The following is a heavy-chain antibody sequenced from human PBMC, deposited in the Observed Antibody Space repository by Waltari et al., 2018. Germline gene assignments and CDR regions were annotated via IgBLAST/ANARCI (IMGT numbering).Heavy chain of an antibody. Sequence: QVHLLESGGDVVQPGRSLRLSCDTSGFTFSSSGMHWVRQAPGQGLEWVAFISDDGSNKYYADSVKGRLTISRENFKNTVYVQMNRLRPEDTAVYYCANGGYSSAWYLGGFDYWGQGTLVTVSS. CDR1: GFTFSSSG. J-gene: IGHJ4*02. CDR2: ISDDGSNK. CDR3: ANGGYSSAWYLGGFDY. V-gene: IGHV3-30*18. D-gene: IGHD6-19*01.